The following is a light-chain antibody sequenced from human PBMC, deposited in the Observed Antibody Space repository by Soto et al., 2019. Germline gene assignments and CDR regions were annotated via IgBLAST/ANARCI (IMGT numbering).Light chain of an antibody. J-gene: IGKJ3*01. Sequence: EIALTQSPGTLSLSPGERATLSCRASQSVSSSYLAWYQQKPGQAPRLLLYGASSRPTSIPDRFSGSGSGTDFPLTISRLEPDEFAVDCRQQYGSPPLFNFGPGTKVDIK. CDR3: QQYGSPPLFN. V-gene: IGKV3-20*01. CDR2: GAS. CDR1: QSVSSSY.